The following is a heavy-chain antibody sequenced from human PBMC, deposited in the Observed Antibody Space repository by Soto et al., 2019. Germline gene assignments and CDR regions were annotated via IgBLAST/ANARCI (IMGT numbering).Heavy chain of an antibody. Sequence: SQTLSLTCTVSGGSISSYYWSWIRQPPGKGLEWIGYIYYSGSTNYNPSLKSRVTISVDTSKNQFSLKLSSVTAADTAVYYCARVGGSGSFGWFDPWGQGTLVTVSS. J-gene: IGHJ5*02. D-gene: IGHD3-10*01. CDR2: IYYSGST. V-gene: IGHV4-59*01. CDR1: GGSISSYY. CDR3: ARVGGSGSFGWFDP.